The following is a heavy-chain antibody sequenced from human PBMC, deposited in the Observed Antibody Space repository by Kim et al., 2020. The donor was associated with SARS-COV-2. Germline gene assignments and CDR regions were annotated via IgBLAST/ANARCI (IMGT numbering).Heavy chain of an antibody. Sequence: YANSAKGRFTISRDSSQNTLYLQMGSLRAEDMAVYYCARAKYSSGWYNDYWGQGTLVTVSS. D-gene: IGHD6-19*01. CDR3: ARAKYSSGWYNDY. V-gene: IGHV3-64*01. J-gene: IGHJ4*02.